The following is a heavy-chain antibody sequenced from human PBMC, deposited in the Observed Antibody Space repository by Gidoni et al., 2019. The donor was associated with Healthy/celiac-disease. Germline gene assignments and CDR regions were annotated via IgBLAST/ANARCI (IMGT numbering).Heavy chain of an antibody. CDR1: GFTFSSYW. J-gene: IGHJ6*02. D-gene: IGHD3-16*01. Sequence: EVQLVESGGGLVQPGGSLRRSCAASGFTFSSYWMHWIRQAPGKGLVWVSRINSDGSSTSYADSVKGRFTISRDNAKNTLYLQMNSLRAEDTAVYYCARGGYGWEDYGMDVWGQGTTVTVSS. CDR3: ARGGYGWEDYGMDV. V-gene: IGHV3-74*01. CDR2: INSDGSST.